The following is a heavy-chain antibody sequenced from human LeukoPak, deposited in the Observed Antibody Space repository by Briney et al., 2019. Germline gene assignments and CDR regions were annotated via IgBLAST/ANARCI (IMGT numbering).Heavy chain of an antibody. CDR1: GFSVSNNY. J-gene: IGHJ5*02. Sequence: GGSLRLSCAASGFSVSNNYMIWVRQAPGKGLEWVSVIYSGGNTYYTDSVKGRFTISRDNSKNTLYLQVNRLRVDDTAVYFCARVRGSLIRGTAHNYFDPWGQGTLVTVSS. CDR2: IYSGGNT. V-gene: IGHV3-66*01. CDR3: ARVRGSLIRGTAHNYFDP. D-gene: IGHD1-7*01.